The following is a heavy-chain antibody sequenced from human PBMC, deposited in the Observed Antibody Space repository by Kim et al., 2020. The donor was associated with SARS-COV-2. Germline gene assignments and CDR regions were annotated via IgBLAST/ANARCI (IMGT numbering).Heavy chain of an antibody. CDR1: GYTFDSFG. D-gene: IGHD3-22*01. CDR2: INPHNGDR. CDR3: ARDRGPRPRVTMIASDK. Sequence: ASVKVSCKGSGYTFDSFGISWVRQAPGQGLEWMGWINPHNGDRKSADSLQSRLILTTNASTSTAYMDLRSLRSDDTAVYYCARDRGPRPRVTMIASDKWGQGTLVIVSA. J-gene: IGHJ4*02. V-gene: IGHV1-18*04.